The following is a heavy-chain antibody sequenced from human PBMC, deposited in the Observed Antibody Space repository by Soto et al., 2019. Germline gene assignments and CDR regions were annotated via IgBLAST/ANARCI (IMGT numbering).Heavy chain of an antibody. CDR2: IWYDGSNK. J-gene: IGHJ3*02. V-gene: IGHV3-33*01. D-gene: IGHD2-2*01. CDR3: ARLGTIVVVPAANDAFDI. CDR1: GFTFSSYG. Sequence: GGSLRLSCAASGFTFSSYGMHWVRQAPGKGLEWVAVIWYDGSNKYYADSVKGRFTISRDNSKNTLYLQMNSLRAEDTAVYYCARLGTIVVVPAANDAFDIWGQGTMVTVSS.